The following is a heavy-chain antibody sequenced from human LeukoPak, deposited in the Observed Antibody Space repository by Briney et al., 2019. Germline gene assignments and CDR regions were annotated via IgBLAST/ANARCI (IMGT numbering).Heavy chain of an antibody. CDR1: GFTFSSYG. CDR3: AKVHHSGSYLGY. J-gene: IGHJ4*02. D-gene: IGHD1-26*01. CDR2: ISYDGSNK. Sequence: PGRSLRLPCAASGFTFSSYGMHWVRQAPGKGLERVAVISYDGSNKYYADSVKGRFTISRDNSKNTLYLQMNSLRAEDTAVYYCAKVHHSGSYLGYWGQGTLVTVSS. V-gene: IGHV3-30*18.